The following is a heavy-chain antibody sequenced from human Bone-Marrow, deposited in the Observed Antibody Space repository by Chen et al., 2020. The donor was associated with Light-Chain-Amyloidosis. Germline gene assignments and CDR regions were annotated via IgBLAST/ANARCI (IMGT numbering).Heavy chain of an antibody. CDR1: GYTFPNYW. J-gene: IGHJ4*02. CDR2: IYPDDSDA. CDR3: ARRRDGYNFDY. Sequence: EVQLEQSGPEVKKPGESLKIAFKGSGYTFPNYWIGWVRQMTGKGLEWMGVIYPDDSDARYSPSFEGQVTISADKSITTAYLQWRSLKASDTAMYYCARRRDGYNFDYWGQGTLVTVSS. V-gene: IGHV5-51*01. D-gene: IGHD5-12*01.